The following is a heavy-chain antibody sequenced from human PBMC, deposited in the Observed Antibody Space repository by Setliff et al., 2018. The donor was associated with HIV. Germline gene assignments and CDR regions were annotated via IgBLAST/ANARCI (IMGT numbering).Heavy chain of an antibody. V-gene: IGHV4-39*01. J-gene: IGHJ4*02. D-gene: IGHD1-7*01. CDR2: IYYSGNT. CDR1: GDSIRRSPYY. Sequence: SETLSLTCSVSGDSIRRSPYYWGWIRQSPGQGLEWFGGIYYSGNTYYRPSLKSRVTVSIDTSKNQFSLRLNSVTAADTAVYYCATNRVGNYPLDYWGRGTLVTVSS. CDR3: ATNRVGNYPLDY.